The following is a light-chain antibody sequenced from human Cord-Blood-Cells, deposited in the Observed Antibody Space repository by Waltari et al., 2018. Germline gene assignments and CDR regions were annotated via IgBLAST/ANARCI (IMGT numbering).Light chain of an antibody. CDR1: SSNIGNNA. CDR3: AAWDDSLNGVV. Sequence: SVLTQPPSVSEAPRQRVTISCSGSSSNIGNNAVNWYQQLPGKAPKLLIYDDDLLPSGVPDRFSGSKSGTSASLAISGLQAEDEADYYCAAWDDSLNGVVFGGGTKLTVL. CDR2: DDD. V-gene: IGLV1-36*01. J-gene: IGLJ2*01.